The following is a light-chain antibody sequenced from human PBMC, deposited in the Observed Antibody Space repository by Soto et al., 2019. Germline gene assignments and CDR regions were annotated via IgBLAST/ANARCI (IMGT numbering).Light chain of an antibody. CDR3: QHYNSSPRMWT. V-gene: IGKV3-15*01. Sequence: MVVPRGPGRLSMSPEGGATLSCRAIQSVSSYLAWYQQKTGQAPRLLIYGASTRATGIPSRFSGSASETELPLTITSLPSEDFALYHCQHYNSSPRMWTFPQGTKVDIK. J-gene: IGKJ1*01. CDR2: GAS. CDR1: QSVSSY.